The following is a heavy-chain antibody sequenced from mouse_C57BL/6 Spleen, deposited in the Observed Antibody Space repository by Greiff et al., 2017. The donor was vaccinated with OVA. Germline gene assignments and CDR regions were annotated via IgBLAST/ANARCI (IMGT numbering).Heavy chain of an antibody. CDR1: GYAFSSSW. V-gene: IGHV1-82*01. CDR2: IYPGDGDT. D-gene: IGHD1-1*01. CDR3: ARRDYYGSSSFAY. Sequence: QVQLQQSGPELVKPGASVKISCKASGYAFSSSWMNWVKQRPGKGLEWIGRIYPGDGDTNYNGKFKGKATLTADKSSSTAYMQLSSLTSEDSAVYFCARRDYYGSSSFAYWGQGTLVTVSA. J-gene: IGHJ3*01.